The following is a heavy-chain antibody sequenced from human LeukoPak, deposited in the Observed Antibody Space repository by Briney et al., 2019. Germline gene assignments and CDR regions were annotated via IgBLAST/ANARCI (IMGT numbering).Heavy chain of an antibody. CDR2: INPNSGGT. CDR1: GYTFTGYY. D-gene: IGHD2/OR15-2a*01. J-gene: IGHJ4*02. V-gene: IGHV1-2*02. Sequence: GASVKVSCKASGYTFTGYYMHWVRQAPGQGLEWMGWINPNSGGTTYAQKFQGRVTMTRDTSISTAYMELSRLRSDDTAVYYCARSGSFYGDFDYWGQGTLVTVSS. CDR3: ARSGSFYGDFDY.